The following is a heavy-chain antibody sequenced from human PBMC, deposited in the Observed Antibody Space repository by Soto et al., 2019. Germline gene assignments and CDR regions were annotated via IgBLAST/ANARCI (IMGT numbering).Heavy chain of an antibody. V-gene: IGHV3-33*05. CDR3: GRDLQVGVIYFDP. D-gene: IGHD1-26*01. Sequence: QVQVVESGGGVVQPGRSLTLSCVTSGFIFSTYGMHWVRQAPGKGLEWVAAIQSDGSKKYYAESVKGRFTISRDDSEYTLYLQMNSLRAEDTAQYFCGRDLQVGVIYFDPWGQGTLVTVSS. CDR1: GFIFSTYG. CDR2: IQSDGSKK. J-gene: IGHJ5*02.